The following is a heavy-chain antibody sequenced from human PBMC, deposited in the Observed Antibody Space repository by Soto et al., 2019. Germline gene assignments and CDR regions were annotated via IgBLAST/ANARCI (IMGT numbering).Heavy chain of an antibody. V-gene: IGHV4-30-2*01. CDR3: ARVWLQELVFDI. Sequence: TLSLTCAVSGGSISSGGYSWSWIRQPPGKGLEWIGYSYHSGSTHYNPSLKSRVAISVDRSQNQFSLRLNSVTAADTAVYYCARVWLQELVFDIWGQGTMVTVSS. CDR2: SYHSGST. CDR1: GGSISSGGYS. J-gene: IGHJ3*02. D-gene: IGHD5-12*01.